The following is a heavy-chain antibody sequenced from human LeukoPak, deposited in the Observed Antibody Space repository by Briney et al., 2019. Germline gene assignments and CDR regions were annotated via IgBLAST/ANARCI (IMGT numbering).Heavy chain of an antibody. CDR1: SYTFTSYG. D-gene: IGHD2-2*01. J-gene: IGHJ4*02. V-gene: IGHV1-8*02. CDR2: MNPNSGNT. Sequence: GASVNVSCKASSYTFTSYGISWVRQATGQGLEWMGWMNPNSGNTGYAQKFQGRVTMTRNTSISTAYMELSSLRSEDTAVYYCARALLLTPRSIVVVPAAMGYWGQGTLVTVSS. CDR3: ARALLLTPRSIVVVPAAMGY.